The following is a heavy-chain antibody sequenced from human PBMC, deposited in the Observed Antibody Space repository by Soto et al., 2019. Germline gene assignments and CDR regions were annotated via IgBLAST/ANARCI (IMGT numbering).Heavy chain of an antibody. V-gene: IGHV1-3*01. CDR3: AACLYYDFWSGYPTAIDY. D-gene: IGHD3-3*01. CDR1: GYTFTSYA. Sequence: ASVKVSCKASGYTFTSYAMHWVRQAPGQRLEWIGWINAGNGNTNYAQKFQERVTITRDMSTSTAYMELSSLRSEDTAVYYFAACLYYDFWSGYPTAIDYWGQGTLVTVSS. J-gene: IGHJ4*02. CDR2: INAGNGNT.